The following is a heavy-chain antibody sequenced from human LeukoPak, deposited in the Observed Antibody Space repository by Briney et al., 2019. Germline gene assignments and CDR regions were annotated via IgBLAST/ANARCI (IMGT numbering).Heavy chain of an antibody. D-gene: IGHD2-2*01. CDR2: ISYDGSNK. CDR1: GFTFSSYG. CDR3: ARGPPADIVVVPAAISP. V-gene: IGHV3-30*03. Sequence: PGGSLRLSCAASGFTFSSYGMHWVRKAPGKGREWVAVISYDGSNKYYADSVKGRFTISRDNSKNTLYLQMNSLRAEDTAVYYCARGPPADIVVVPAAISPWGQGTLVTVSS. J-gene: IGHJ5*02.